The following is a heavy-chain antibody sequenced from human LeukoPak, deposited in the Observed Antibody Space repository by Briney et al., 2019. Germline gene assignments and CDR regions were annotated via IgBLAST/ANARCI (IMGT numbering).Heavy chain of an antibody. CDR1: GGSISSSSYY. V-gene: IGHV4-39*01. CDR3: AKQGYYDFWSVYDYYFDY. D-gene: IGHD3-3*01. J-gene: IGHJ4*02. CDR2: IYYSGST. Sequence: SETLSLTCTVSGGSISSSSYYWGWIRQPPGKGLEWIGSIYYSGSTYYNPSLKSRVTISVDTSKNQFSLKLSSVTAADTAVYYCAKQGYYDFWSVYDYYFDYWAQGTLVTVSS.